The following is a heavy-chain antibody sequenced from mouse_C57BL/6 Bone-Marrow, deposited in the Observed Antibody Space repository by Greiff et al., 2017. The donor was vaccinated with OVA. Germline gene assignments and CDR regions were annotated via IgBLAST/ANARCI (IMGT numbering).Heavy chain of an antibody. CDR3: ARRGEYYGSSYDFDY. CDR1: GYTFTSYG. V-gene: IGHV1-81*01. J-gene: IGHJ2*01. D-gene: IGHD1-1*01. Sequence: QVQLQQSGAELARPGASEKLSCKASGYTFTSYGISWVKQRTGQGLEWIGEIYPRSGNPYYNEKFKGKATLTADKSSSTAYMELRSLTSEDSAVYFCARRGEYYGSSYDFDYWGQGTTLTVSS. CDR2: IYPRSGNP.